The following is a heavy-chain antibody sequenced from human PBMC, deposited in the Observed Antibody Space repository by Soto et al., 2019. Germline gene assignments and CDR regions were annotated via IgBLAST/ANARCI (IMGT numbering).Heavy chain of an antibody. CDR2: IWYDGSNK. J-gene: IGHJ6*02. D-gene: IGHD6-13*01. CDR3: ARDNQYSSSWYYYYYGMDV. V-gene: IGHV3-33*01. CDR1: GFTFSSYG. Sequence: ESGGGVVQPGRSLRLSCAASGFTFSSYGMHWVRQAPGKGLEWVAVIWYDGSNKYYADSVKGRFTISRDNSKNTLYLQMNSLRAEDTAVYYCARDNQYSSSWYYYYYGMDVWGQGTTVTVSS.